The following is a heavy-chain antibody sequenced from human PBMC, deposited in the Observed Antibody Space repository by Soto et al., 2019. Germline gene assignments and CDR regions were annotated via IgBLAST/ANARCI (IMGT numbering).Heavy chain of an antibody. Sequence: GASVKVSCKASGYTFTSYGISWVRQAPGQGLEWMGWISAYNGNTNYAQKLQGRVTMTTDTSTSTVYMELRSLRSDDTAVYYCARGRLYYYDSSGNSAFDIWGQGTMVTVSS. CDR2: ISAYNGNT. CDR3: ARGRLYYYDSSGNSAFDI. CDR1: GYTFTSYG. V-gene: IGHV1-18*01. D-gene: IGHD3-22*01. J-gene: IGHJ3*02.